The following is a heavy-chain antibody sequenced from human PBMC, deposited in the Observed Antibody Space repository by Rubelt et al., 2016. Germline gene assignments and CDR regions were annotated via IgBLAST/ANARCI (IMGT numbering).Heavy chain of an antibody. J-gene: IGHJ4*02. V-gene: IGHV3-66*01. D-gene: IGHD3-10*01. CDR3: ARGSFIISRPFAFDY. CDR1: GFTFSSYW. Sequence: EVQLLESGGGLVQPGGSLRLSCAASGFTFSSYWMHWVRQAPGKGLEWVSVIYSGGSTHYADSVKGRFTISRDNSKNTLYFQLNSVRAEETAVYYCARGSFIISRPFAFDYWGQGTLVTVSS. CDR2: IYSGGST.